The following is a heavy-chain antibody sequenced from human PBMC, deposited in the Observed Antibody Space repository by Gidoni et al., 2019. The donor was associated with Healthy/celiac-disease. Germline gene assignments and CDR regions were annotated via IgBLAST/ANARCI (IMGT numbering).Heavy chain of an antibody. J-gene: IGHJ4*02. D-gene: IGHD2-15*01. CDR1: GFPFDDYA. V-gene: IGHV3-9*01. CDR3: AKAIERGTVVVVAATPFDY. CDR2: ISWNSGSI. Sequence: EVQLVESGGGLVQPGRSLRLSCAASGFPFDDYAMHWVRQAPGKGLEWVSGISWNSGSIGYADSVKGRFTISRDNAKNSLYLQMNSLRAEDTALYYCAKAIERGTVVVVAATPFDYWGQGTLVTVSS.